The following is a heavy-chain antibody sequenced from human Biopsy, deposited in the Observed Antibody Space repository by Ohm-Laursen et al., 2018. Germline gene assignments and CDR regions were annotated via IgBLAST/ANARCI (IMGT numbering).Heavy chain of an antibody. CDR1: GGSISSYY. D-gene: IGHD3-22*01. J-gene: IGHJ2*01. CDR2: VYYTGST. CDR3: ARDRGYYSDRTVPGYFDL. Sequence: SETLSLTWIVSGGSISSYYWSWIRQPPGKGLQWIGYVYYTGSTDYNPSLQSRVTISVDTSKNHFSLRLRSVTPADTAIYYCARDRGYYSDRTVPGYFDLWGRGTLVTVSS. V-gene: IGHV4-59*01.